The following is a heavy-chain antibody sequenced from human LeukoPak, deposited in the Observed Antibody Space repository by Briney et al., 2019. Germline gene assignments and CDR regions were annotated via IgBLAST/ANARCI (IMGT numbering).Heavy chain of an antibody. D-gene: IGHD2-8*01. V-gene: IGHV3-53*01. CDR3: AREDAFDY. J-gene: IGHJ4*02. CDR1: GFPFTSNY. CDR2: IDSGGST. Sequence: GGSLSLSCAASGFPFTSNYMSWVRQAPGKGLEWVSVIDSGGSTYYADSVKGRFSISRDNSKNTVYLEMKSLRVEDTAVYYCAREDAFDYWGQGTLVTVSS.